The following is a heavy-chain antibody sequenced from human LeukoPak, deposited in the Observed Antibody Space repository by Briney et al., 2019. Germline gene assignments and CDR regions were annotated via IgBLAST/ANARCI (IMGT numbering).Heavy chain of an antibody. CDR1: GGSISSYY. CDR2: IYYSGST. V-gene: IGHV4-59*08. CDR3: ARYLTATDAFDI. D-gene: IGHD2-8*01. Sequence: SETLSLTCAVSGGSISSYYWSWIRQPPGKGLEWIGYIYYSGSTNYNPSLKSRVTISVDTSKNQFSLKLSSVTAADTAVYYCARYLTATDAFDIWGQGTMVTVSS. J-gene: IGHJ3*02.